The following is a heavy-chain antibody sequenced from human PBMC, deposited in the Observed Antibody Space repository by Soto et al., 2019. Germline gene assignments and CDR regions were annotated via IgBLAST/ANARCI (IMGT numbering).Heavy chain of an antibody. D-gene: IGHD6-19*01. J-gene: IGHJ4*02. CDR2: IDPSDSYT. V-gene: IGHV5-10-1*01. CDR1: GYSFTSYW. CDR3: ARHGNSGYSSGPGNY. Sequence: EVQLVQSGAEVKKPGESLRISCKGSGYSFTSYWISWVRQMPGKGLEWMGRIDPSDSYTNYSPSFQGHVTVSADKSISTAYLQWSSLKASDTAMYYCARHGNSGYSSGPGNYWGQGTLVTVSS.